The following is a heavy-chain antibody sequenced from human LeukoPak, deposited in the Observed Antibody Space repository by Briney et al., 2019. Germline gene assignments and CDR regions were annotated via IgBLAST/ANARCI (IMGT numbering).Heavy chain of an antibody. Sequence: GASDKVSRKASGYTLSNYGISWVRQVPRQGLDGMGWISSYNGNAKHQQTPEGRVTMTTNTSQATTYMESESLRCDYPAVYYFGRIHGSTWYPAFWGQGTLVSVSS. CDR3: GRIHGSTWYPAF. J-gene: IGHJ4*02. V-gene: IGHV1-18*01. CDR2: ISSYNGNA. CDR1: GYTLSNYG. D-gene: IGHD6-13*01.